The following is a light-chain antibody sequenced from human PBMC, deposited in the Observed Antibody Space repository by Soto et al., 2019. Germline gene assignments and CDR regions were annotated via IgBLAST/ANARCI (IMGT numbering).Light chain of an antibody. CDR1: QSVSRY. J-gene: IGKJ4*01. CDR2: DTS. Sequence: ETVLTQSPATLSLSPGERATLSCRASQSVSRYLAWYQQKPGQAPRLLIYDTSHRATGIPARFSGSGSGTDFTLTISSLQPDDATVYYCQQRSSWPTFGGGTKVEIK. CDR3: QQRSSWPT. V-gene: IGKV3-11*01.